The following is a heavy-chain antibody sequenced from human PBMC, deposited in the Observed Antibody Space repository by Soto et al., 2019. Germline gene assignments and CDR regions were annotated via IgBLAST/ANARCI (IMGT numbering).Heavy chain of an antibody. CDR3: ARGRRILTGYYGRKSAEYFQH. V-gene: IGHV4-34*01. CDR2: INHSGST. J-gene: IGHJ1*01. CDR1: GGSFSGYY. D-gene: IGHD3-9*01. Sequence: QVQLQQWGAGLLKPSETLSLTCAVYGGSFSGYYWSWIRQPPGKGLEWIGEINHSGSTNYNPSLKSRVTISADTSKXXCXLXXSPVTAADTAVYYCARGRRILTGYYGRKSAEYFQHWGQGTLVTVSS.